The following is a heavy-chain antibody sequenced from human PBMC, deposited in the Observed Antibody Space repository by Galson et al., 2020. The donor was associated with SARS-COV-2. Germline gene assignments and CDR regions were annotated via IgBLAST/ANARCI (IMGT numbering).Heavy chain of an antibody. CDR3: ARSHDSNGNVLDI. D-gene: IGHD6-19*01. V-gene: IGHV4-61*02. J-gene: IGHJ3*02. CDR2: IHSTGST. CDR1: GGSISSGSYY. Sequence: SETLSLTCTVPGGSISSGSYYWRWLRQPAGKELEWLGRIHSTGSTNYNPTLKRRVTISVDTSKNQFSLRLSSVTAADTAVYYCARSHDSNGNVLDIWGQGTMVTVSS.